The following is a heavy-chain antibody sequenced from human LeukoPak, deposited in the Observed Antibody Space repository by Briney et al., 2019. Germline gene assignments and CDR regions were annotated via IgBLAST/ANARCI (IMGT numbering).Heavy chain of an antibody. V-gene: IGHV1-2*02. CDR3: AGGNYYRGALFDY. J-gene: IGHJ4*02. D-gene: IGHD1-26*01. CDR1: GYTFTGYY. Sequence: GASVKVSCKASGYTFTGYYMHWVRQAPGQGLEWMGWINPNSGGTNYAQKFQGRVTMTRDTSISTAYMELSRLRSDDTAVYYCAGGNYYRGALFDYWGQGTLVTVSS. CDR2: INPNSGGT.